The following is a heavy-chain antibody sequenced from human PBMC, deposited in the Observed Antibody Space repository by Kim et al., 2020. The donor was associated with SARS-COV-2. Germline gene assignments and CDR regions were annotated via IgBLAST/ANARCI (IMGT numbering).Heavy chain of an antibody. V-gene: IGHV3-48*03. J-gene: IGHJ3*02. D-gene: IGHD3-10*01. CDR3: ARAGASPGRRAFDI. Sequence: YADSVKGRFTISRDNAKNSLYLQMNSLRAEDTAVYYCARAGASPGRRAFDIWGQGTMVTVSS.